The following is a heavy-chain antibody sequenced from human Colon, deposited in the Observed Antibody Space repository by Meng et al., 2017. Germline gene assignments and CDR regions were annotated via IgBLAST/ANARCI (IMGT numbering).Heavy chain of an antibody. J-gene: IGHJ4*02. CDR3: ASSDYYRSDY. D-gene: IGHD3-22*01. CDR2: TSHSGST. V-gene: IGHV4-4*02. Sequence: QVQLQESGPGLVKPSETLSLTFAGSGGSISRSDWWSWVRQPPGKGLEWIGETSHSGSTNYSPSLKSRVTISLDKSKNQLSLKLNSVTAADTAVYYCASSDYYRSDYWGQGTLVTVSS. CDR1: GGSISRSDW.